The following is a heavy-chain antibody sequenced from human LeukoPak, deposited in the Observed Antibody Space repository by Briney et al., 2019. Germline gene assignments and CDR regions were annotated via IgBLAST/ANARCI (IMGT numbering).Heavy chain of an antibody. CDR3: ASRGAAAGIVGAIDY. D-gene: IGHD6-13*01. CDR1: GGSFSGYY. V-gene: IGHV4-34*01. J-gene: IGHJ4*02. CDR2: INHSGST. Sequence: KPSETLSLTCAVYGGSFSGYYWSWIRQPPGKGLEWIGEINHSGSTNYNPSLKSRVTISVDTSKNQFSLKLSSVTAADTAVYYCASRGAAAGIVGAIDYWGQGTLVTVSS.